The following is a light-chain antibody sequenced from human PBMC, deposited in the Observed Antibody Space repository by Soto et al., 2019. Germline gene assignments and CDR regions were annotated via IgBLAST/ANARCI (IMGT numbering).Light chain of an antibody. CDR2: GAS. CDR1: QSVSSSY. J-gene: IGKJ1*01. CDR3: QQYGSSSWT. Sequence: EIVLTQSPGSLSLSPGEGATLSYRASQSVSSSYIAWYQQKPGQAPRLLIYGASSRATGIPDRFSGSGSGTDFTLTISRLEPEDFAVYYCQQYGSSSWTFGQGTKVDIK. V-gene: IGKV3-20*01.